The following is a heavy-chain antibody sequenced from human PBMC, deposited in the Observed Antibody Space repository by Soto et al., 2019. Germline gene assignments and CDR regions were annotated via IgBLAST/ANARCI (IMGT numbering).Heavy chain of an antibody. J-gene: IGHJ4*02. Sequence: SVKVSCKASGYTFTSYAMHWVRQAPGQRLEWMGGIIPIIGTANYAQKFQGRVTITADESTSTVYMELSSLRSDDTAVYYCARDAPPEDYWGQGTLVTVSS. V-gene: IGHV1-69*13. CDR2: IIPIIGTA. CDR3: ARDAPPEDY. CDR1: GYTFTSYA.